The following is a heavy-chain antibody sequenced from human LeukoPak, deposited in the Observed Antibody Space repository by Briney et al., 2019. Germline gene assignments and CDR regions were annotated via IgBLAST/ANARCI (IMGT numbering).Heavy chain of an antibody. CDR1: GGSISSGSYY. Sequence: SQTLSLTCTVSGGSISSGSYYWSWIRQPPGKGLEWIGSIYHSGSTYYNPSLKSRVTISVDTSKNQFSLKLTSVTAADTAVYYCATSITVTTDYWGQGTLVTVSS. CDR3: ATSITVTTDY. CDR2: IYHSGST. D-gene: IGHD4-17*01. V-gene: IGHV4-39*07. J-gene: IGHJ4*02.